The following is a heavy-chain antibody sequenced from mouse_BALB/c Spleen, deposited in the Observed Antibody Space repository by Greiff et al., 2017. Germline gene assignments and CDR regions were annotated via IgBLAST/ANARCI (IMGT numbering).Heavy chain of an antibody. V-gene: IGHV3-8*02. J-gene: IGHJ3*01. D-gene: IGHD2-10*02. CDR1: GDSITSGY. CDR2: ISYSGST. CDR3: AREGVPRSLYGKEGPWFAY. Sequence: EVQGVESGPSLVKPSQTLSLTCSVTGDSITSGYWNWIRKFPGNKLEYMGYISYSGSTYYNPSLKSRISITRDTSKNQYYLQLNSVTTEDTATYYCAREGVPRSLYGKEGPWFAYWGQGTLVTVSA.